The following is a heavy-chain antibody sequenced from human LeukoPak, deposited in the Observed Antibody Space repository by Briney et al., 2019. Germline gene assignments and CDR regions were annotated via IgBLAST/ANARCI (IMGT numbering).Heavy chain of an antibody. CDR3: ARDGHGDYDFDY. D-gene: IGHD4-17*01. CDR1: GFTFSSYS. Sequence: PGGSLRLSCAASGFTFSSYSMNWVRQAPGKGLEWASSISSSSSYIYYADSVKGRFTISRDNAKNSLYLQMNSLRAEDTAVYYCARDGHGDYDFDYWGQGTLVTVSS. J-gene: IGHJ4*02. V-gene: IGHV3-21*01. CDR2: ISSSSSYI.